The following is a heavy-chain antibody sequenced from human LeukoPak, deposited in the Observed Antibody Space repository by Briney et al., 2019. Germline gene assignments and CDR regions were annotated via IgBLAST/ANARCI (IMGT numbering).Heavy chain of an antibody. D-gene: IGHD3-10*01. V-gene: IGHV1-8*01. Sequence: ASVKVSCKASGYTFTSYDINWVRQATGQGLEWMGWMNPTSGNTGYAQKFQGRVTMTRNTSISTAYMELSSLRSEDTAVYYCASRAMVRGVSGENWFDPWGQGTLVTVSS. J-gene: IGHJ5*02. CDR1: GYTFTSYD. CDR2: MNPTSGNT. CDR3: ASRAMVRGVSGENWFDP.